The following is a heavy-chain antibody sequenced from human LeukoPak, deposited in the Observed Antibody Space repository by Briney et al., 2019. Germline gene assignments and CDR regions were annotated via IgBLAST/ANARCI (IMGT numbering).Heavy chain of an antibody. CDR2: IRYDGSNK. V-gene: IGHV3-30*02. CDR3: AADIVVVPAAVDY. Sequence: GGSLRLSCAASGFTFSSYGMHWVRQAPGKGLEWVAFIRYDGSNKYYADSVKGRFTISRDNSKNTLYLQMNSLRAEDTAVYYCAADIVVVPAAVDYWGQGTLVTVSS. D-gene: IGHD2-2*01. CDR1: GFTFSSYG. J-gene: IGHJ4*02.